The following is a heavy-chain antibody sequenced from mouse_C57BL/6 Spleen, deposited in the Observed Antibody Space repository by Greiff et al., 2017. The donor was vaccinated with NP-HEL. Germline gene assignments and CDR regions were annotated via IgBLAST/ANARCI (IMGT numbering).Heavy chain of an antibody. CDR2: IDPSDSYT. Sequence: QVQLQQPGAELVMPGASVQLSCKASGYTFTSYWMHWVKQRPGQGLEWIGEIDPSDSYTNYNQKFKGKSTLTVDKSSSTAYMQLSSLTSEDSAVYYCASTVYDRGYFDYWGQGTTLTVSS. V-gene: IGHV1-69*01. CDR1: GYTFTSYW. D-gene: IGHD2-3*01. CDR3: ASTVYDRGYFDY. J-gene: IGHJ2*01.